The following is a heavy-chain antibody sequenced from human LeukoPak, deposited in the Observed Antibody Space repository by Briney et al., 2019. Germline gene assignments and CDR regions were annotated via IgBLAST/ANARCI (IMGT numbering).Heavy chain of an antibody. Sequence: QSGGSLRLSCAASGFTFSNYWMSWVRQAPGKGLEWVANIKQDGSEKFSVDSVKGRFTFSRDNAKNSLYLQMNSLRAEDTAVYYCASLQYRGYYYYMDVWGKGTTVTVSS. D-gene: IGHD2-2*01. V-gene: IGHV3-7*01. J-gene: IGHJ6*03. CDR3: ASLQYRGYYYYMDV. CDR1: GFTFSNYW. CDR2: IKQDGSEK.